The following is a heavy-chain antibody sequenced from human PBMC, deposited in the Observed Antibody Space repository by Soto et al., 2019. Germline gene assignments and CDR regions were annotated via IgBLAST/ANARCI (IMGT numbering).Heavy chain of an antibody. CDR1: GFTFSSYA. Sequence: EVQLLESGGGLVQPGGSLRLSCAASGFTFSSYAMSWVRQAPEKGLEWVSAISGNSGSTYYADSVKGRFTISRDNSTNTLYLQMNSLRAEDTAVYYCAKGQSRGGICYSCNYYGMDVWGQGTTVTVSS. CDR2: ISGNSGST. CDR3: AKGQSRGGICYSCNYYGMDV. V-gene: IGHV3-23*01. D-gene: IGHD2-15*01. J-gene: IGHJ6*02.